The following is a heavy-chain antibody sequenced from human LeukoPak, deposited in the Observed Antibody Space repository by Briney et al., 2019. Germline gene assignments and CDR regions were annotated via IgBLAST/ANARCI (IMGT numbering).Heavy chain of an antibody. CDR3: ARGGLRFPIDV. V-gene: IGHV3-13*01. CDR2: IGTAGDT. CDR1: GFTFSSYD. Sequence: PGGSLRLSCAASGFTFSSYDMHWVRQGTGKGLEWVSTIGTAGDTYYPGSVKGRFTISGENANNSLYLQMNSLRAGDTALYYCARGGLRFPIDVWDKGTTVTVSS. D-gene: IGHD4-17*01. J-gene: IGHJ6*03.